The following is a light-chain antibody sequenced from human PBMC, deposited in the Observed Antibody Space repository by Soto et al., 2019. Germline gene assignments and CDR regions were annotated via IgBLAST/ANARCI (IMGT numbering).Light chain of an antibody. CDR3: SSYPSSSTSVV. V-gene: IGLV2-14*01. Sequence: QSALTQPASVSGSPGQSITISCTGTSSDVGGYNYVSWYQQHPGKAPKLMIYEVSNRPSGVSNRFSGSKSGNTASLTISGLQAEDEADDYCSSYPSSSTSVVFGGGTKLTVL. J-gene: IGLJ2*01. CDR2: EVS. CDR1: SSDVGGYNY.